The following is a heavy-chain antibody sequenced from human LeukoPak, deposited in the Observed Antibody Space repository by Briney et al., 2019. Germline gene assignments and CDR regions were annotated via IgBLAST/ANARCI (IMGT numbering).Heavy chain of an antibody. CDR1: GGSISSSNW. V-gene: IGHV4-4*02. D-gene: IGHD3-3*01. J-gene: IGHJ4*02. CDR2: IYHSGST. CDR3: ARAPYDFWSGYYGGLHFDY. Sequence: PSETLSLTCAVSGGSISSSNWWSWVRQPPGKGLEWIGEIYHSGSTNYNPSLKSRVTISVDKSKNQFSLKLSSVTAADTAVYYCARAPYDFWSGYYGGLHFDYWGQGTLVTVSS.